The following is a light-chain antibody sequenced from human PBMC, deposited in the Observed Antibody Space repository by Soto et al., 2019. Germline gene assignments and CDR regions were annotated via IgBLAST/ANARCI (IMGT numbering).Light chain of an antibody. CDR2: AAS. J-gene: IGKJ4*01. CDR1: QSVSSH. Sequence: IVMTQSPVTLSVSPGERVTLSCRASQSVSSHLAWYQQKPGQAPRLLMYAASTRANGIPARFSGSGSGTEFTLTITSLQSEDFALYYCQQYNDLVTFGGGTKVEIK. V-gene: IGKV3-15*01. CDR3: QQYNDLVT.